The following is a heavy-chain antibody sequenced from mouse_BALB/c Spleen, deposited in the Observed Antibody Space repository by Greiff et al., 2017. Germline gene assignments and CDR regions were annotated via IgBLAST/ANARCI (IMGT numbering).Heavy chain of an antibody. CDR2: IYPGNSDT. CDR1: GYSFTSYW. D-gene: IGHD1-1*01. CDR3: TRERRIITTVVAPFAY. Sequence: EVQLQQSGTVLARPGASVKMSCKASGYSFTSYWMHWVKQRPGQGLEWIGAIYPGNSDTSYNQKFKGKAKLTAVTSASTAYMELSSLTNEDSAVYYCTRERRIITTVVAPFAYWGQGTLVTVSA. V-gene: IGHV1-5*01. J-gene: IGHJ3*01.